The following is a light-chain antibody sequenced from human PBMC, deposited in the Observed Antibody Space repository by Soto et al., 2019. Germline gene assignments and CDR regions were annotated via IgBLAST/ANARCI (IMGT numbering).Light chain of an antibody. CDR2: QDS. J-gene: IGLJ2*01. V-gene: IGLV3-1*01. CDR3: PAWDSSTVV. CDR1: KLVDKY. Sequence: SSELTQPPSVSVSPGQTASITCSGDKLVDKYACWYQQKPGQSPVLVIYQDSKRPSGIPERFSGSNSGSTATLTISGTQAMAEADYCCPAWDSSTVVFGGGTKLTVL.